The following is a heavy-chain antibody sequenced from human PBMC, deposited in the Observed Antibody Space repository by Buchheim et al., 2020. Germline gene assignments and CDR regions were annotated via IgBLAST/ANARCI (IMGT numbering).Heavy chain of an antibody. Sequence: VQLLESGGGLVQPGRSLRLSCAASGITFSNYAMHWVRQAPGQGLEWVALISHDGNSRYYPDSVKGRFTISRDNSKNTLYLQLNSLRAEDTAVYYCAREWLFDYWGQGTL. D-gene: IGHD3-22*01. CDR2: ISHDGNSR. J-gene: IGHJ4*02. CDR3: AREWLFDY. V-gene: IGHV3-30-3*01. CDR1: GITFSNYA.